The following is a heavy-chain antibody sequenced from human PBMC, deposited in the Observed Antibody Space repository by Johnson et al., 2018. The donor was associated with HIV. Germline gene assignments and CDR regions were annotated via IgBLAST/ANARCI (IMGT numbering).Heavy chain of an antibody. CDR1: EFTFSSYG. J-gene: IGHJ3*02. CDR2: IRYDGRHK. CDR3: AKIGGEDGFDI. V-gene: IGHV3-30*02. Sequence: QVQLVESGGGVVQPGGSLRLSCAASEFTFSSYGMHWVRQAPGKGLEWVAFIRYDGRHKYYPDSVKGRFTISRDNSKYTLYLHMNSLRAEDTAVYYCAKIGGEDGFDIWGQGTMVTVSS. D-gene: IGHD2-21*01.